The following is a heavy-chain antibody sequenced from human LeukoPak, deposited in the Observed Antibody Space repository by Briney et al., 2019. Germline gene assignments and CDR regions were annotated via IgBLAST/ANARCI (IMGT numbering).Heavy chain of an antibody. CDR1: GGSISSGSYY. CDR2: IYTSGST. D-gene: IGHD3-10*01. Sequence: SETLSLTCTVSGGSISSGSYYWSWIRQPAGKGLEWIGRIYTSGSTNYNPSLKSRVTISVDTSKNQFSLKLSSVTAADTAVYYCARVDGFGQGFDYWGQGALVTVSS. J-gene: IGHJ4*02. V-gene: IGHV4-61*02. CDR3: ARVDGFGQGFDY.